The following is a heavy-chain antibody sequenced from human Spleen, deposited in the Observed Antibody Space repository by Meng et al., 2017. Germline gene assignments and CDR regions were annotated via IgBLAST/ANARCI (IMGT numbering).Heavy chain of an antibody. D-gene: IGHD2-15*01. Sequence: SETLSLTCAVYGGSFSGYYWSWIRQPPGKGLEWIGYIYYSGSTSYNPSLRSRVTISVDTSKTQFSLRLSFVTAADTALYYCARAPTYCSGGSCYSGGAFDIWGQGAMVTVSS. V-gene: IGHV4-59*01. CDR3: ARAPTYCSGGSCYSGGAFDI. J-gene: IGHJ3*02. CDR2: IYYSGST. CDR1: GGSFSGYY.